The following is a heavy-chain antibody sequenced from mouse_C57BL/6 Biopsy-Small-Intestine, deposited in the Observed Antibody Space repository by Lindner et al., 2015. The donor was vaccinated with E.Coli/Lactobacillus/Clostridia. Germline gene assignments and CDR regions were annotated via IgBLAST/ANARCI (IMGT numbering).Heavy chain of an antibody. D-gene: IGHD1-1*02. CDR1: GYTFTNYG. CDR3: ARAPPHYCGGYCQFDY. J-gene: IGHJ4*01. CDR2: ISGYNSNT. Sequence: SVKVSCKASGYTFTNYGISWVRQAPGQGLEWMGWISGYNSNTNYAQKFQGRVTMTRDTSAKTAYMELRSLRFDDTAVYYCARAPPHYCGGYCQFDYWGQGTLVTVSS. V-gene: IGHV1-59*01.